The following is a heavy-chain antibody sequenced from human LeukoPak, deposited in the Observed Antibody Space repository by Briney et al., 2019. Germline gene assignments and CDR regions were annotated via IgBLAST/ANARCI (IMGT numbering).Heavy chain of an antibody. Sequence: SETLSLTCTVSGASISGSGYYWGWIRQPPGKGLEWIGSIYYSGSTYYNPSLKSRVTISVDTSKNQFSLKLSSVTAADTAVYYCARLLDSSVYFDYWGQGTLVTVSS. D-gene: IGHD3-22*01. CDR3: ARLLDSSVYFDY. CDR1: GASISGSGYY. CDR2: IYYSGST. V-gene: IGHV4-39*01. J-gene: IGHJ4*02.